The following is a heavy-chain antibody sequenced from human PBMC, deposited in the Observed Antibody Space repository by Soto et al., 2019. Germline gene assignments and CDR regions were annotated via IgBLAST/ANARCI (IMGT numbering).Heavy chain of an antibody. J-gene: IGHJ4*02. CDR1: GFTFSSYA. V-gene: IGHV3-23*01. CDR3: AKDSHSVSSSTSCYDY. CDR2: ISGSGGST. D-gene: IGHD2-2*01. Sequence: GGSLRLSCAASGFTFSSYAMSWARQAPGKGLEWVSAISGSGGSTYYADSVKGRFTISRDNSKNTLYLQMSSLRAEDTAVYYCAKDSHSVSSSTSCYDYWGQGTLVTVSS.